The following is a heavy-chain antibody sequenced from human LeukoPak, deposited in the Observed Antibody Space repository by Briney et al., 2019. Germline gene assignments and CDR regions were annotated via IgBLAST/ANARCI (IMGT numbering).Heavy chain of an antibody. J-gene: IGHJ4*02. Sequence: GGSLRLSCAASGFTFSSYWMSWVRQAPGKGLEWVANIKQDGSEKYYVDSVKGRFTISRDNAKNSLYLQMNSLRDDDTAVYHCAIRLGDSAYARLDWGQGTLVTVSS. D-gene: IGHD5-12*01. V-gene: IGHV3-7*03. CDR1: GFTFSSYW. CDR2: IKQDGSEK. CDR3: AIRLGDSAYARLD.